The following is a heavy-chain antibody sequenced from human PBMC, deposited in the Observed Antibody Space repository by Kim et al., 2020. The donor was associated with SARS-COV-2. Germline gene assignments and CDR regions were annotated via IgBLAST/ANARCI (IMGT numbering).Heavy chain of an antibody. J-gene: IGHJ4*02. CDR3: TTDSYYYGSSGYSHFDY. CDR1: GFTFSNAW. D-gene: IGHD3-22*01. CDR2: IKSKTDGGTT. Sequence: GGSLRLSCAASGFTFSNAWMSWVRQAPGKGLEWVGRIKSKTDGGTTDYAAPVKGRFTISRDDSKNTLYLQMNSLKTEDTAVYYCTTDSYYYGSSGYSHFDYWGQGTLVTVSS. V-gene: IGHV3-15*01.